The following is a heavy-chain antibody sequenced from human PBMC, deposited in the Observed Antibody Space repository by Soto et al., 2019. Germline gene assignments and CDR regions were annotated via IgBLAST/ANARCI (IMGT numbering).Heavy chain of an antibody. D-gene: IGHD1-20*01. CDR3: ARRITGSPPADGGY. V-gene: IGHV3-72*01. J-gene: IGHJ4*02. CDR1: GLTFSDHY. Sequence: EVQLVESGGGLVQPGGSLRLSCVASGLTFSDHYMDWVRQAPGKGLEWVGRIRNKGNGYSTDYAASVKGRFTISRDDSQTSLYLQMNSLKTEETAVYYCARRITGSPPADGGYWGQGTLVTVSS. CDR2: IRNKGNGYST.